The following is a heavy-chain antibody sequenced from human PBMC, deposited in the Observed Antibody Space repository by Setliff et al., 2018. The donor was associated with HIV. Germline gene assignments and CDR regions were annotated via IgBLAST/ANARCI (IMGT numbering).Heavy chain of an antibody. J-gene: IGHJ4*02. V-gene: IGHV1-2*06. Sequence: GASVKVSCKTSGYAFSDYSIHWVRQAPGQGLEWVGRINPDSRGTNYAQTFQGRVTMTRDTSANTAYMELSRLISDDTAVFYCARGVKGIATTGKYYFDYWGQGTLVTVSS. CDR3: ARGVKGIATTGKYYFDY. CDR1: GYAFSDYS. D-gene: IGHD6-13*01. CDR2: INPDSRGT.